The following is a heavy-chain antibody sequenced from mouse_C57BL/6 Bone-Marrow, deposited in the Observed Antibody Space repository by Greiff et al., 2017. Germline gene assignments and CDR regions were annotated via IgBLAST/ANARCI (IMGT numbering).Heavy chain of an antibody. J-gene: IGHJ2*01. Sequence: QVQLQQPGAELVKPGASVKMSCKASGYTFTSYWITWVKQRPGQGLEWIGDIYPGSGSTNYNEEFKGKATLTVDTSSSTAYMQLSSLTSEDSAVYYGGREGGTYYSNYDFDYWGQGTTLTVSS. CDR1: GYTFTSYW. CDR2: IYPGSGST. CDR3: GREGGTYYSNYDFDY. D-gene: IGHD2-5*01. V-gene: IGHV1-55*01.